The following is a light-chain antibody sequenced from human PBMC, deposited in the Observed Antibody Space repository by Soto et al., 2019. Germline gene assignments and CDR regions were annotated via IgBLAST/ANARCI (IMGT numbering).Light chain of an antibody. CDR3: QQHGSSPLVT. V-gene: IGKV3-20*01. CDR2: GAS. J-gene: IGKJ5*01. Sequence: EIVLTQSPGTLSLSPGERATLSCRASQSVSSSFLAWYQQKPGQAPRLLIYGASSRATGIPDRFSGIGSGTAFTLTSSRLEPEDFAVYYCQQHGSSPLVTFGHGTRLEI. CDR1: QSVSSSF.